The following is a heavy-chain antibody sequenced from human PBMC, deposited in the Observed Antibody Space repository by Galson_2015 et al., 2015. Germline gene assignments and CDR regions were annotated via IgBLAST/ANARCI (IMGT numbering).Heavy chain of an antibody. J-gene: IGHJ4*02. V-gene: IGHV4-34*01. Sequence: LSLTCAVYGGSFSGYYWSWIRQPPGKGLEWIGEINHSGSTNYNPSLKSRVTISEDTSKNQFSLKLSSVTAADTAVYYCARVVITMVPFDYWGQGTLVTVSS. CDR1: GGSFSGYY. D-gene: IGHD3-10*01. CDR3: ARVVITMVPFDY. CDR2: INHSGST.